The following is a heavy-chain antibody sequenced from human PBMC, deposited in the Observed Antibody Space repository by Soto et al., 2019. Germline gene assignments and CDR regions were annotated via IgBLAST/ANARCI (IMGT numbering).Heavy chain of an antibody. CDR2: MNPNSGNT. D-gene: IGHD6-13*01. V-gene: IGHV1-8*01. CDR3: ARERAAAGFDY. Sequence: QVQLVQSGAEVKKPGASVKVSCKASGYTFTRYDINWVRQATGQGLEWMGRMNPNSGNTGYAQEFQGRVTMTRNTSISTAYMDLSSLRSDDTAVYYCARERAAAGFDYWGQGTLVTVSS. CDR1: GYTFTRYD. J-gene: IGHJ4*02.